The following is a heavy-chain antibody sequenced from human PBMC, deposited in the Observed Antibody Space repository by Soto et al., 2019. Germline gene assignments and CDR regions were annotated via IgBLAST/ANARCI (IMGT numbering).Heavy chain of an antibody. CDR2: IYYSGTT. CDR3: ARRALPQCINGVCYKDGFWDY. J-gene: IGHJ4*02. V-gene: IGHV4-31*03. D-gene: IGHD2-8*01. Sequence: QVQLQESGPGLVKPSQTLSLTCTVSGGSVSSGGYYWSWIRQHPGTVLEWIGYIYYSGTTYFNPSLKSRASISLDTSKNEFSLKLTSVTAADTAVYYCARRALPQCINGVCYKDGFWDYWGQGALVTVSS. CDR1: GGSVSSGGYY.